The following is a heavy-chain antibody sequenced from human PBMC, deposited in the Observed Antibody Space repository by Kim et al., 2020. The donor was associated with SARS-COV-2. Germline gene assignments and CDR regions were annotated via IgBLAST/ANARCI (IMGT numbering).Heavy chain of an antibody. Sequence: SETLSLTCTASGGSVSSGSYYWSWIRQPPGKGLEWIGYIYYSGSTNYNPSLKSRVTISVDTSKNQFSLKLSSVTAADTAVYYCARDLVGHDYVWGSYELRGGVVDVWGQGTTVTVSS. CDR1: GGSVSSGSYY. D-gene: IGHD3-16*01. V-gene: IGHV4-61*01. J-gene: IGHJ6*02. CDR3: ARDLVGHDYVWGSYELRGGVVDV. CDR2: IYYSGST.